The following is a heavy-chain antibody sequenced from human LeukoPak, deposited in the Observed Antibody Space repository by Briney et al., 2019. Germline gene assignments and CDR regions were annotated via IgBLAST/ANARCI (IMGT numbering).Heavy chain of an antibody. Sequence: PSETLSLTCTVSGVSIRSSSYYWSWIRQPPGKGLEWIGYIYYSGSTNYNPSLKSRVTISVDTSKNQFSLKLSSVTAADTAVYYCARQNGIAAAGTLFNWFDPWGQGTLVTVSS. CDR3: ARQNGIAAAGTLFNWFDP. CDR2: IYYSGST. J-gene: IGHJ5*02. CDR1: GVSIRSSSYY. V-gene: IGHV4-61*05. D-gene: IGHD6-13*01.